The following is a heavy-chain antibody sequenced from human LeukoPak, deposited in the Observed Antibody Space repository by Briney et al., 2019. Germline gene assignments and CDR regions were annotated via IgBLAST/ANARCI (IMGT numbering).Heavy chain of an antibody. V-gene: IGHV4-31*03. CDR2: IYYSGST. J-gene: IGHJ5*02. Sequence: SETLSLTCTVSGGSINSSSYYWGWIRQPPGKGLEWIGYIYYSGSTYYNPSLKSRVTISVDTSKNQFSLKLSSVTAADTAVYYCARDTHDYGSGSYWFDPWGQGTLVTVSS. D-gene: IGHD3-10*01. CDR3: ARDTHDYGSGSYWFDP. CDR1: GGSINSSSYY.